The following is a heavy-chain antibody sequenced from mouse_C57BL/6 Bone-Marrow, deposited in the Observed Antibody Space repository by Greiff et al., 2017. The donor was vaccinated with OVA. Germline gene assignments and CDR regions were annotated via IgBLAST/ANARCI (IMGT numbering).Heavy chain of an antibody. CDR2: INTNNGGT. J-gene: IGHJ4*01. D-gene: IGHD1-1*01. CDR1: GYTFTDYN. Sequence: DVQLQESGPELVKPGASVKIPCKASGYTFTDYNMDWVKQSHGKSLEWIGDINTNNGGTIYNQKFKGKATLTVDKSTSTAYMELRILTSKDTAVYYCARDYGSSYTDAMDYWGQGTSVTVSS. CDR3: ARDYGSSYTDAMDY. V-gene: IGHV1-18*01.